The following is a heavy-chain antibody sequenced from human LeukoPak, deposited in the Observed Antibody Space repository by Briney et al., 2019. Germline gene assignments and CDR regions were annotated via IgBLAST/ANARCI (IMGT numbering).Heavy chain of an antibody. CDR1: GYTYTSYG. V-gene: IGHV1-18*01. D-gene: IGHD3-22*01. CDR2: IGAYNGNT. CDR3: ARDPKMRYYDSSGSPGGAFDI. Sequence: ASVKVSCKASGYTYTSYGISWVRQAPGRGLGWMGWIGAYNGNTNYAQKLQGRVTMTTDTSTSTAYMELRSLRSDDTAVYYCARDPKMRYYDSSGSPGGAFDIWGQGTMVTVSS. J-gene: IGHJ3*02.